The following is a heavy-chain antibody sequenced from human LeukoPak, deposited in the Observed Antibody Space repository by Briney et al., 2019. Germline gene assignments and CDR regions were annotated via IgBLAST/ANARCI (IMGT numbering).Heavy chain of an antibody. CDR1: SGSFSGYY. CDR3: ARGGRSPLTRKSGPTERYY. CDR2: INHSGST. D-gene: IGHD3-16*01. V-gene: IGHV4-34*01. Sequence: PSETLSLTCAVYSGSFSGYYWSWIRQPPGKGLEWIGEINHSGSTNYNPSLKSRVTISVDTSKNQFSLKLSSVTAADTAVYYCARGGRSPLTRKSGPTERYYWGQGTLVTVSS. J-gene: IGHJ4*02.